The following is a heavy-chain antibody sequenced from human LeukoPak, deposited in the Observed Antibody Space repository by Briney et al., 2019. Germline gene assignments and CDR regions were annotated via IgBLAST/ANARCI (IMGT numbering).Heavy chain of an antibody. V-gene: IGHV3-49*03. CDR1: GFTFGDYA. Sequence: PGRSLRLSCTASGFTFGDYAMSWFRQAPGNGLDRAGSIRSKAYGGTTEYAASVKGRFTISRDDSKSIAYLQMNSLKTEDTAVYYCTRGGPASQWLVLTSDAFDIWGQGTMVTVSS. CDR2: IRSKAYGGTT. J-gene: IGHJ3*02. CDR3: TRGGPASQWLVLTSDAFDI. D-gene: IGHD6-19*01.